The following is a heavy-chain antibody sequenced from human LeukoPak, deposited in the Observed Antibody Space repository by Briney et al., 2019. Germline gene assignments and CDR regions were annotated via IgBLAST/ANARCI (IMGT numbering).Heavy chain of an antibody. CDR3: ARTPTDYGTNWFDP. J-gene: IGHJ5*02. CDR1: GGSISSGSYY. CDR2: IYTSGST. D-gene: IGHD4-17*01. V-gene: IGHV4-61*02. Sequence: SETLSLTCTVSGGSISSGSYYWSWIRQPAGKGLEWIGRIYTSGSTNYNPSLKSRVTISVDTSKNQFSLKLSSVTAADTAVYYCARTPTDYGTNWFDPWGQGTLVTVSS.